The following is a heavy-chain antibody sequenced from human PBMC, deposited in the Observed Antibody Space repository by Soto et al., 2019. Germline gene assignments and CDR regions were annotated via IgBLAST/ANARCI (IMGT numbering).Heavy chain of an antibody. D-gene: IGHD5-12*01. Sequence: GGSLRLSCAAPGFTFSRYEMNWVRQAPGKGLEWVSYISSSGSTIYYADSVKGRFTISRDNAKNSLYLQMNSLRAEDTAVYYCARDGEMATISSDYYYGMDVWGQGTTVTVSS. V-gene: IGHV3-48*03. CDR1: GFTFSRYE. CDR2: ISSSGSTI. CDR3: ARDGEMATISSDYYYGMDV. J-gene: IGHJ6*02.